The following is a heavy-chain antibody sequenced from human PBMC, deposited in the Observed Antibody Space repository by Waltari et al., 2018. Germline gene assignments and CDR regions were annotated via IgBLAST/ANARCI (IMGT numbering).Heavy chain of an antibody. CDR2: IYSAGST. CDR3: ARARDEDTAMVYFDH. J-gene: IGHJ4*02. Sequence: EVQLVESGGGLVHPGGSLRLSCAASGFTVSSHHMSWVRQAPGKGLEWVSVIYSAGSTYYADSVRGRFSISRDNSKNTLHLQMNSLRAEDTAMYYCARARDEDTAMVYFDHWGQGTLISVSS. CDR1: GFTVSSHH. D-gene: IGHD5-18*01. V-gene: IGHV3-66*02.